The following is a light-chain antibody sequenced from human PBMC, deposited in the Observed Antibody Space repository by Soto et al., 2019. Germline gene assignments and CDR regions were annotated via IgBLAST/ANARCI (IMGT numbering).Light chain of an antibody. CDR2: AAS. J-gene: IGKJ3*01. CDR3: QKYSSVPV. Sequence: DIQMTQSPTSLSASVGDRVTITCRASQGIRNFVAWYQQKPGKGPKLLIYAASTLQSGFPSRFSGSGSGTDSTLTITRLQSEDVATYSCQKYSSVPVFGPGTKVEIK. V-gene: IGKV1-27*01. CDR1: QGIRNF.